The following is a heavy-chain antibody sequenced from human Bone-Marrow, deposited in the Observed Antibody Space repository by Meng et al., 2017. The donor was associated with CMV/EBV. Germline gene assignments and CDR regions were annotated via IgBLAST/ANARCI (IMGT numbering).Heavy chain of an antibody. CDR2: INPNSGGT. V-gene: IGHV1-2*02. CDR1: GYTFTGYY. D-gene: IGHD6-6*01. Sequence: ASVKVSCKASGYTFTGYYMHWVRQAPGQGLEWMGWINPNSGGTNYAQKFQGRVTMTRDTSISTAYMELSRLRSDDTAVYYCARDLAPPSIAARVGYYYYYGMDVWGQGTTVTVSS. CDR3: ARDLAPPSIAARVGYYYYYGMDV. J-gene: IGHJ6*02.